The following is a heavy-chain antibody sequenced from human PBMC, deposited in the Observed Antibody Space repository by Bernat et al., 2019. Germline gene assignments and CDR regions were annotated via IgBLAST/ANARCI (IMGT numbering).Heavy chain of an antibody. J-gene: IGHJ3*02. Sequence: QVQLVESGGGVVQPGRSLRLSCAASGFTFSSYAMHWVRQAPGKGLEWVAVISYDGSNKYYADSVKGRFTISRDNSKNTLYLQMNSLGAEDTAVYYCARRGVPAAKDAFDIWGQGTMVTVSS. CDR1: GFTFSSYA. CDR3: ARRGVPAAKDAFDI. V-gene: IGHV3-30*01. D-gene: IGHD2-2*01. CDR2: ISYDGSNK.